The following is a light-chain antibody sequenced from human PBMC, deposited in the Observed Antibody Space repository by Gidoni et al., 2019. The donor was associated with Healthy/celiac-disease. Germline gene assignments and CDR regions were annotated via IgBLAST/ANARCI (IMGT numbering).Light chain of an antibody. J-gene: IGKJ1*01. CDR1: QSVSSY. CDR3: QKRSNWPPWT. Sequence: EIVLTQSPATLSLSPGERATLSCRASQSVSSYLAWYQQKPGQAPRLLIYDASNRATGIPARFSGSGSGTDFTLTISSLEPEDCAVYYCQKRSNWPPWTCGQGTKVEIK. V-gene: IGKV3-11*01. CDR2: DAS.